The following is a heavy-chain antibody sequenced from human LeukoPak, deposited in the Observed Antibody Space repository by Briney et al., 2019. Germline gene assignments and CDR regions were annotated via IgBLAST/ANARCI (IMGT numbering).Heavy chain of an antibody. J-gene: IGHJ4*02. CDR2: IRYDGIHK. V-gene: IGHV3-30*02. D-gene: IGHD6-13*01. CDR3: AKGGSSSWDHFDY. CDR1: GFTFSSYA. Sequence: GGSLRLSCVASGFTFSSYAINWVRQAPGKGLEWVAFIRYDGIHKYADSVKGRFTISRDNSKNTLYLQMNSLRTEDTAVYYCAKGGSSSWDHFDYWGQGTLVTVSS.